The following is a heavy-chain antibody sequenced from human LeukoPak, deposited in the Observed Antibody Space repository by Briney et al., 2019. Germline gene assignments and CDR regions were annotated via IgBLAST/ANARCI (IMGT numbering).Heavy chain of an antibody. CDR2: TNPNNGNT. Sequence: GASVKVSCKASAYTFTNYDINWVRQATGQGLEWMGWTNPNNGNTGYAQKFQGRATMTRNISITTAYMELSSLTSEDTAVYFCARVLGAASTDYWGQGTLVTVSS. D-gene: IGHD6-13*01. V-gene: IGHV1-8*02. CDR3: ARVLGAASTDY. J-gene: IGHJ4*02. CDR1: AYTFTNYD.